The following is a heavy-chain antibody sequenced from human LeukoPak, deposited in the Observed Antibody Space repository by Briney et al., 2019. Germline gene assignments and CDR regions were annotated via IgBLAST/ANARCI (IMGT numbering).Heavy chain of an antibody. CDR3: AKDHLERLTTAMVDY. V-gene: IGHV3-23*01. D-gene: IGHD5-18*01. Sequence: GGSLRLSCAASGFTFSSYAMSWVRQAPGEGLEWVSAISGSGGSTYYADSVKGRFTISRDNSKNTLYLQMNSLRAEDTAVYYCAKDHLERLTTAMVDYWGQGTLVTVSS. CDR2: ISGSGGST. CDR1: GFTFSSYA. J-gene: IGHJ4*02.